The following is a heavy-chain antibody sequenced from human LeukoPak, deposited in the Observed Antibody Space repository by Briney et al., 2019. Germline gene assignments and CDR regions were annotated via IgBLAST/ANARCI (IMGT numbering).Heavy chain of an antibody. J-gene: IGHJ4*02. Sequence: PGGSLRLSCAASGFTFSSYGMHWVRQAPVKGLEWVAVISYDGSNKYYADSVKGRFTISRDNSKNTLYLQMNSLRAEDTAVYYCAKDRIASSGWSRRSLDYFDYWGQGTLVTVSS. CDR3: AKDRIASSGWSRRSLDYFDY. D-gene: IGHD6-19*01. CDR1: GFTFSSYG. V-gene: IGHV3-30*18. CDR2: ISYDGSNK.